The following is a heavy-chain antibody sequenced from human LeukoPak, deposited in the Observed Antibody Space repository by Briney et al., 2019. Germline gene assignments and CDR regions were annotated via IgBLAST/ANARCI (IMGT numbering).Heavy chain of an antibody. CDR2: MIPIFGTA. CDR3: ARGYCSSTSCPNHYYYYYMDV. Sequence: SVRVSCKASGGTFSSYAISWVRQAPGQGLEWMGGMIPIFGTANYAQKFQGRVTITADESTSTAYMELSSLRSEDTAVYYCARGYCSSTSCPNHYYYYYMDVWGKGTTVTVSS. D-gene: IGHD2-2*01. CDR1: GGTFSSYA. J-gene: IGHJ6*03. V-gene: IGHV1-69*13.